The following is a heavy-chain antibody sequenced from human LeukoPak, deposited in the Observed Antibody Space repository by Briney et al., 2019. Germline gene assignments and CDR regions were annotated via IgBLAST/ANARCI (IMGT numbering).Heavy chain of an antibody. CDR3: AREAYDSSGYSFDY. J-gene: IGHJ4*02. Sequence: PAETLSLTCAVYGGSFSNYYWNWIRQSPGKGLEWIGTIYHSGSTNYNPSLKSRVTISVDKSKNQFSLKLSSVTAADTAVYYCAREAYDSSGYSFDYWGQGTLVTVSS. D-gene: IGHD3-22*01. V-gene: IGHV4-34*01. CDR1: GGSFSNYY. CDR2: IYHSGST.